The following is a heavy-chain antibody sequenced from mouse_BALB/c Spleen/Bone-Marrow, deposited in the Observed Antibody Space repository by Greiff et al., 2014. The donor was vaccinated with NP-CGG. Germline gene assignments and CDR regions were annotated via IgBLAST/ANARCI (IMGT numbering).Heavy chain of an antibody. CDR3: TVPYGNYVGYYAMDY. CDR2: IYPGNSDT. CDR1: GYTFTSYW. D-gene: IGHD2-1*01. Sequence: VQLQQSGTVLARPGASVKMSCKASGYTFTSYWMHWVKQRPGQGLEWIGAIYPGNSDTSYNQKFKGKAKLTAVTSTSTAYMELSSLTNENCAVYYCTVPYGNYVGYYAMDYWGQGTSVTVSS. V-gene: IGHV1-5*01. J-gene: IGHJ4*01.